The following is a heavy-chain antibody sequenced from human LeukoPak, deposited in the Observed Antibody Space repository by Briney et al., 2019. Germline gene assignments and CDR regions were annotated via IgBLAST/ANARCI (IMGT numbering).Heavy chain of an antibody. CDR1: GFTFNSYS. CDR2: IRYDGSNK. CDR3: AKRGYYGSGSYFDY. D-gene: IGHD3-10*01. J-gene: IGHJ4*02. V-gene: IGHV3-30*02. Sequence: GRSLRLSCAASGFTFNSYSMHWVCLAPGKGLEWVAFIRYDGSNKYYADSVKGRFTISRDNSKNTLYLQMNSLRAGDTAVYYCAKRGYYGSGSYFDYWGQGTLVTVSS.